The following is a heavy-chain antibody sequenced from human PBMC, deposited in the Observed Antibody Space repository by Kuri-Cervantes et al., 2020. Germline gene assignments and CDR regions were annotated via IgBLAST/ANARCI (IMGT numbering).Heavy chain of an antibody. J-gene: IGHJ3*02. V-gene: IGHV4-39*07. CDR2: IYYSGST. D-gene: IGHD4-11*01. Sequence: ESLKISCTVSGGSISSSSYYWGWIRQPPGKGLEWIGSIYYSGSTYYNPSLKSRVTISVDTSKNQFSLKLSSVTAADTAVYYCATWRHSNYVSFAFDIWGQGTMVTVSS. CDR3: ATWRHSNYVSFAFDI. CDR1: GGSISSSSYY.